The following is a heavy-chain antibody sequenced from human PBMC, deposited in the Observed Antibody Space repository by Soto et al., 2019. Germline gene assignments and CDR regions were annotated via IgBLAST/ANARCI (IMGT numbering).Heavy chain of an antibody. J-gene: IGHJ5*02. CDR2: IYYSGST. V-gene: IGHV4-31*03. Sequence: SETLSLTCTVSGGPISSGGYYWSWIRQHPGKGLEWIGYIYYSGSTYYNPSLKSRVTISVDTSKNQFSLKLSSVTAADTAVYYCARGQEYSYGYSSPNWFDPWGQGTLVTVSS. D-gene: IGHD5-18*01. CDR1: GGPISSGGYY. CDR3: ARGQEYSYGYSSPNWFDP.